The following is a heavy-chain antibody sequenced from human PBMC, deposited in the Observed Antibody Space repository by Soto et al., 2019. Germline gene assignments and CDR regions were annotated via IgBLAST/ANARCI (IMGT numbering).Heavy chain of an antibody. D-gene: IGHD6-13*01. CDR1: GYTFTSYD. J-gene: IGHJ5*02. Sequence: QVKLVQSGAEVKNPGASVKVSCKASGYTFTSYDINWVRQATGQGLEWMGWMNPNSGNTGYAQKFQGRVTMTRNTSISTAYMELSSLRSEHTAVYYCAREQQLQGFDTWGQGTLVPVPS. V-gene: IGHV1-8*01. CDR2: MNPNSGNT. CDR3: AREQQLQGFDT.